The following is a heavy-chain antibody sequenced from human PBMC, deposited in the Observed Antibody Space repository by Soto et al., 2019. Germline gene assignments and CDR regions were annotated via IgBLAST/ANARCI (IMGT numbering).Heavy chain of an antibody. V-gene: IGHV3-74*01. J-gene: IGHJ3*02. CDR1: GFTFSSDW. CDR2: INTDGSGT. D-gene: IGHD2-2*01. CDR3: ARDPGSSAFAI. Sequence: PGGSLRLSCAASGFTFSSDWMHWVRQAPGKGLVWVSRINTDGSGTSYADSVKGRFTISRDNAKNTLYLQMNSLRSEDTAVYYCARDPGSSAFAIWGQGAVVTVSS.